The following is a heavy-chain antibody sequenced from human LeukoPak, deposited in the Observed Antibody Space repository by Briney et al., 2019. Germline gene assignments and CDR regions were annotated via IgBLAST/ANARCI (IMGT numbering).Heavy chain of an antibody. V-gene: IGHV3-7*01. CDR3: ARERDGRFFDY. CDR1: GFTFSSYW. CDR2: IKQDGSEK. Sequence: GGSLRLSCAASGFTFSSYWMSWVRQAPGKGLEWVANIKQDGSEKYYVDSVKGRFTISRDNSKNSLHLQMNTLRAEDTAVYYCARERDGRFFDYWGQGTLVTVSS. J-gene: IGHJ4*02. D-gene: IGHD5-24*01.